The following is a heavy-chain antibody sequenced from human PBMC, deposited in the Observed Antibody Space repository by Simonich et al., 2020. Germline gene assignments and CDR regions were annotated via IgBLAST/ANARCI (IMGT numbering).Heavy chain of an antibody. V-gene: IGHV1-2*02. CDR2: INPNICGT. D-gene: IGHD7-27*01. CDR3: ARGALTGDYYYLDV. Sequence: QVPLVQSGAEVKKPGASVKVSCKASGYTFTGYYMHWVRQAPGQGLEWMGWINPNICGTNYAKKVKGRVTMTMDTSISTAYMELSRLRSDDTAVDYCARGALTGDYYYLDVWGKGTTVTVSS. CDR1: GYTFTGYY. J-gene: IGHJ6*03.